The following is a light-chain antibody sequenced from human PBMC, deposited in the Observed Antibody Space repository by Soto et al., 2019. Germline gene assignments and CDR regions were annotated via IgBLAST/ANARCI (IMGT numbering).Light chain of an antibody. CDR1: QSVSSSY. CDR2: GAS. CDR3: QQYGSSPHT. J-gene: IGKJ3*01. V-gene: IGKV3-20*01. Sequence: EIVLTQSPGTLSLSPGERATLSCRASQSVSSSYLAWYQQKPGQAPRLLIYGASSRATGIPDRFSGSGSGTDFTLTISRLEPEDLTVYHSQQYGSSPHTFRPGTKVDIK.